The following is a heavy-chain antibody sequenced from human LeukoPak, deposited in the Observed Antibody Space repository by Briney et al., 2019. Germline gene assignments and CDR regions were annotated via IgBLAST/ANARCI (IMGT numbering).Heavy chain of an antibody. CDR3: ARGASVSTPELFDY. V-gene: IGHV3-53*01. D-gene: IGHD5/OR15-5a*01. Sequence: GSLRLSCAASGFTVSSNYMSWVRQAPGKGLEWVSVIYSGGSPYYADSVKGRFTISRDNSKNTLFLQMNSLRAEDTAAYYCARGASVSTPELFDYWGQGTLVTVSS. CDR1: GFTVSSNY. J-gene: IGHJ4*02. CDR2: IYSGGSP.